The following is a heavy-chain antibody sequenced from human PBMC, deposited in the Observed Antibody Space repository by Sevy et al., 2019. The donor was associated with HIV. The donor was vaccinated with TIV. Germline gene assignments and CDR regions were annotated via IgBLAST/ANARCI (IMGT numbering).Heavy chain of an antibody. D-gene: IGHD6-19*01. CDR3: ARRLSSAWYFDF. CDR2: IYSDGTT. V-gene: IGHV3-53*01. CDR1: GFSVSRNH. J-gene: IGHJ4*02. Sequence: GGSLRLSCAASGFSVSRNHINWVRQAPGKGQEWISVIYSDGTTQYADSVKGRFTIPRDTSNNTVYLQVSSLRADDTAVYYCARRLSSAWYFDFWGQGTLVTVSS.